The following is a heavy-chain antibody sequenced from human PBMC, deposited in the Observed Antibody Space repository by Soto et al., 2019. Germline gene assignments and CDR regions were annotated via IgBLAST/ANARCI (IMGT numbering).Heavy chain of an antibody. J-gene: IGHJ4*02. Sequence: EVQLVESGGGLVQPGGSLRLSCAASGFTFSGYWMHWVRQAPGKGLVWVTRINKDGSGSNYADSVKGRFTISRDNAKNTLYLQMNSLRVEDTAVYYCARGAFGSGSYPFDYWGQGTLVTVSS. CDR1: GFTFSGYW. CDR2: INKDGSGS. V-gene: IGHV3-74*01. CDR3: ARGAFGSGSYPFDY. D-gene: IGHD3-10*01.